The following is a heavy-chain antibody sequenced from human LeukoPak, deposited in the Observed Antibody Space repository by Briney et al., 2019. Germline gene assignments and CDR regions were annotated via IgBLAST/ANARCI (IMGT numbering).Heavy chain of an antibody. D-gene: IGHD6-13*01. V-gene: IGHV3-74*01. Sequence: GGSLRLSCAASGFTFSSYWMHWVRQAPGKGLVWVSRINSDGSSTSYADSVKGRFTIPRDNAKNTLYLQMNSLRAEDTAVYYCASLAAAAEGDYWGQGTLVTVSS. J-gene: IGHJ4*02. CDR3: ASLAAAAEGDY. CDR2: INSDGSST. CDR1: GFTFSSYW.